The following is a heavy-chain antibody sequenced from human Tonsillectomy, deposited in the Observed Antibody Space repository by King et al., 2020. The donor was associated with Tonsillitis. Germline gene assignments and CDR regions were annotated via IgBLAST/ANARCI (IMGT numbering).Heavy chain of an antibody. Sequence: EVQLVQSGGGLVKPGGSLRLSCAASGFTFSSYSMNWVRQAPGKGLEWVSSISSSSSYIYYADSVRGRFTISRDNAKNSLYLQMNSLRAVDTAVYYCVSDKVASYGMDVWGQGTTVTVSS. D-gene: IGHD2-15*01. V-gene: IGHV3-21*01. CDR1: GFTFSSYS. CDR3: VSDKVASYGMDV. J-gene: IGHJ6*02. CDR2: ISSSSSYI.